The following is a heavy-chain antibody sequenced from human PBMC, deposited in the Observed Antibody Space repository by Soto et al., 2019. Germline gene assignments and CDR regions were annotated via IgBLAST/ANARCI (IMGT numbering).Heavy chain of an antibody. Sequence: GESLKISCKGSGNSFTNYWISWVRQMPGKGLEWMGMIDPSDSYTTYSPSFQGHVTISADKSMSTAYLQWSSLRASDTAMYYCARSGGGQKQQQPKYYSGMDVWGQGTKVTVSS. J-gene: IGHJ6*02. V-gene: IGHV5-10-1*01. CDR2: IDPSDSYT. D-gene: IGHD6-13*01. CDR1: GNSFTNYW. CDR3: ARSGGGQKQQQPKYYSGMDV.